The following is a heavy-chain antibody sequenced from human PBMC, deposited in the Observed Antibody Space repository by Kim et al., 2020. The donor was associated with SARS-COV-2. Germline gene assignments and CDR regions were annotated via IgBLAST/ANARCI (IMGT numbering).Heavy chain of an antibody. CDR3: ARAGYSSSWYGPRWLFDP. CDR1: GGSFSGYY. J-gene: IGHJ5*02. Sequence: SETLSLTCAVYGGSFSGYYWSWIRQPPGKGLEWIGEINHSGSTNYNPSLKSRVTISVDTSKNQFSLKLSSVAAADTAVYYCARAGYSSSWYGPRWLFDPWGQGTLVTVSS. V-gene: IGHV4-34*01. D-gene: IGHD6-13*01. CDR2: INHSGST.